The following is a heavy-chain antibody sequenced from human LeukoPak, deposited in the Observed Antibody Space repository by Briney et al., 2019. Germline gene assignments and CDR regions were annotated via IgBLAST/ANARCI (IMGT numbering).Heavy chain of an antibody. J-gene: IGHJ3*02. CDR3: ARDEYCSGGSCYSILAFDI. D-gene: IGHD2-15*01. CDR1: GFSNYY. V-gene: IGHV3-11*04. CDR2: ISGNGRTI. Sequence: PGGSLRLSCAASGFSNYYMSWVRQAPGKGLEWISYISGNGRTIYYADSVKGRFTISRDNAKNSLYLQMNSLRAEDTAVYYCARDEYCSGGSCYSILAFDIWGQGTMVAVSS.